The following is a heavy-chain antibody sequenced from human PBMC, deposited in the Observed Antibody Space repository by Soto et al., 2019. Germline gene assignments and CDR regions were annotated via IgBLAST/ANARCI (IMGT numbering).Heavy chain of an antibody. CDR2: INPNSGGT. V-gene: IGHV1-2*04. CDR1: GYTFTGYY. D-gene: IGHD6-19*01. CDR3: ARDFGDVYSSGPLYYFDY. J-gene: IGHJ4*02. Sequence: QVQLVQSGAEVKKPGASVKVSCKASGYTFTGYYMHWVRQAPGQGLEWMGWINPNSGGTNYAQKFQGWVTMTRDTSISTAYMELSRLRSDDTAVYYCARDFGDVYSSGPLYYFDYWGQLTLVTVSS.